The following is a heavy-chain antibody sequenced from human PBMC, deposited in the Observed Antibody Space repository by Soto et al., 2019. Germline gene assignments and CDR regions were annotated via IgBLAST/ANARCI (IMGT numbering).Heavy chain of an antibody. CDR1: GGTFSNYA. Sequence: QVQLVQSGAEVKKPGSSVKVSCKASGGTFSNYAISWVRQAPGQGLEWMGGIIPIFGTTNYAQRFLGRVTITADESTSTAYMELSSLRSEDTAVYYCARVSSSWYKDYFDYWGQGTLVTVSS. CDR2: IIPIFGTT. CDR3: ARVSSSWYKDYFDY. D-gene: IGHD6-13*01. V-gene: IGHV1-69*12. J-gene: IGHJ4*02.